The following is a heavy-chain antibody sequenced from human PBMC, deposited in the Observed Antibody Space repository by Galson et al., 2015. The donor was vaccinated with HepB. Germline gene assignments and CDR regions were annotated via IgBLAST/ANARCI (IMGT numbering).Heavy chain of an antibody. CDR1: GFTFSSYE. D-gene: IGHD5-18*01. CDR3: ARGWIQLSARGDGMDV. CDR2: ISSSGSTI. V-gene: IGHV3-48*03. J-gene: IGHJ6*02. Sequence: SLRLSCAASGFTFSSYEMNWVRQAPGKGLEWVSYISSSGSTIYYADSVKGRFTISRDNAKNSLYLQMNSLRAEDTAVYYCARGWIQLSARGDGMDVWGQGTTVTVSS.